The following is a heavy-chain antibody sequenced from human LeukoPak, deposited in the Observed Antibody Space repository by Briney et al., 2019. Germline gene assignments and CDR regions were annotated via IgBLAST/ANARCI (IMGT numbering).Heavy chain of an antibody. Sequence: SETLSLTCTVSAGSMSGYYWSWIRQPPGKGLEWIGYIFSSGATNYNPSLKSRVTISVDTSKNQFSLKLTSVTAADTAVYYCARGLRRVTTTPFDYWGQGTLVTVSS. CDR1: AGSMSGYY. CDR3: ARGLRRVTTTPFDY. J-gene: IGHJ4*02. D-gene: IGHD4-17*01. CDR2: IFSSGAT. V-gene: IGHV4-59*12.